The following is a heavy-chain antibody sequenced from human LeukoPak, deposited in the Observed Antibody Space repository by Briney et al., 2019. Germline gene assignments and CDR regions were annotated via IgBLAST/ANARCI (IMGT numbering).Heavy chain of an antibody. Sequence: GGSLRLSCAASGFTFSSYSMNWVRQAPGKGLEWVSYISSSSSTIYYADSVKGRFTTSRDNAKNSLYLQMNSLRAEDTAVYYCAREGIVVVTPSPSIWGQGTLVTVSS. D-gene: IGHD2-21*02. J-gene: IGHJ4*02. CDR1: GFTFSSYS. CDR3: AREGIVVVTPSPSI. V-gene: IGHV3-48*01. CDR2: ISSSSSTI.